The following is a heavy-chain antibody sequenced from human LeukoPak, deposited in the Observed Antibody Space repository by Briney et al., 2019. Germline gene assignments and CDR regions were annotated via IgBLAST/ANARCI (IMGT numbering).Heavy chain of an antibody. J-gene: IGHJ4*02. Sequence: SQTLSLTCAISGDSVSSNSAAWNWIRQSPSSGLEWLGRTYYRSKWYNDYAVSVKSRITINPDTSKNQFSLQLNSVTPEDTAVYYCARAGGGWLNEIYYFDYWGQGTLVTVSS. D-gene: IGHD6-19*01. CDR2: TYYRSKWYN. CDR3: ARAGGGWLNEIYYFDY. V-gene: IGHV6-1*01. CDR1: GDSVSSNSAA.